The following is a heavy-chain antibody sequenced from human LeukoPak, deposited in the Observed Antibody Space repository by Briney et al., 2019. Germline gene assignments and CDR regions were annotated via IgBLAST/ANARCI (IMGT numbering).Heavy chain of an antibody. CDR3: ARVSGYSGYDYSPLDY. J-gene: IGHJ4*02. Sequence: GGSLRLSCAASGLTFSSYSMNWVRQAPGKGLEWVSSISSSSSYIYYADSVKGRFTISRDNAKNSLYLQMNSLRAEDTAVYYCARVSGYSGYDYSPLDYWGQGTLVTVSS. V-gene: IGHV3-21*01. CDR1: GLTFSSYS. D-gene: IGHD5-12*01. CDR2: ISSSSSYI.